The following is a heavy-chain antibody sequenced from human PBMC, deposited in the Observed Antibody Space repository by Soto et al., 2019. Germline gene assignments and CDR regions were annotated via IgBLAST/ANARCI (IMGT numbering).Heavy chain of an antibody. CDR3: ARPLCRDGYNWGYFDL. Sequence: QVQLVESGGGVVQPGRSLRLSCAASGFTFSSYAMHWVRQAPGKGLEWVAVITYDGTNKYYADSVKGRFTISRDNSKNTLYLLMNSLRLEDTAVYYCARPLCRDGYNWGYFDLWGRGTLVTVSS. J-gene: IGHJ2*01. D-gene: IGHD5-12*01. V-gene: IGHV3-30-3*01. CDR2: ITYDGTNK. CDR1: GFTFSSYA.